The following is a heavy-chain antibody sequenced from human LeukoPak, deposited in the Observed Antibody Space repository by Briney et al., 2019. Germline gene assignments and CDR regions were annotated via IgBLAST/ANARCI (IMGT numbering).Heavy chain of an antibody. CDR3: AGSSGGRYYYMDV. J-gene: IGHJ6*03. D-gene: IGHD6-13*01. Sequence: ASVKVSCKASGYTFTGYYMHWVRQAPGQGLEWMGWINPNSGGTNYAQKFQGRVTMTRDTSISTAYMELSRLRSDDTAVYYCAGSSGGRYYYMDVWGKGTTVTVSS. CDR1: GYTFTGYY. V-gene: IGHV1-2*02. CDR2: INPNSGGT.